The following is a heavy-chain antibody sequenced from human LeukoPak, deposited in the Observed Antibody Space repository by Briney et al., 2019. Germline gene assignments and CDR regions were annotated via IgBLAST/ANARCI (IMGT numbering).Heavy chain of an antibody. CDR3: ARATRNGYDY. CDR2: IESTSSPI. D-gene: IGHD5-24*01. Sequence: GGSLRLSCAASGFTFRIYSMNWVRQAPGRGLEWVSYIESTSSPIYYVDSVKGRLTMSRDNAKNSLFLQMNNLRVEDTAIYYCARATRNGYDYWGQGILVTVSS. J-gene: IGHJ4*02. V-gene: IGHV3-48*04. CDR1: GFTFRIYS.